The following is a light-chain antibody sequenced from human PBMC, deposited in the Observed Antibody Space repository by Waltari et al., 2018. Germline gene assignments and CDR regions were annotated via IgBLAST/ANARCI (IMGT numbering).Light chain of an antibody. J-gene: IGLJ2*01. CDR2: SNY. CDR3: ATWDDRLTGVV. CDR1: NSNIGSNT. Sequence: QSVLTQPPSASGTPGQRVTISCSGSNSNIGSNTVNWYQQVPGTAPKLLIYSNYQRPSAVPDRFSGSKSGTSASLAISGLQSEDEADYYCATWDDRLTGVVFGGGTKVTVL. V-gene: IGLV1-44*01.